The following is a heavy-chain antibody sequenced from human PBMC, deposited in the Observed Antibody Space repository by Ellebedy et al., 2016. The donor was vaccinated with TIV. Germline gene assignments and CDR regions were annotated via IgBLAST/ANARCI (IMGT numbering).Heavy chain of an antibody. CDR3: ARALNHVDTVSTAPLDC. V-gene: IGHV3-30*04. D-gene: IGHD5/OR15-5a*01. J-gene: IGHJ4*02. Sequence: GESLKISCAASGFPFDSYVMNWVRQAPGKGLEWVAFIKYVGSNKYFADSVQGRFTISSDNSQNTLYLLMNSLRGDDTAIYYCARALNHVDTVSTAPLDCWGQGTLVTVSS. CDR2: IKYVGSNK. CDR1: GFPFDSYV.